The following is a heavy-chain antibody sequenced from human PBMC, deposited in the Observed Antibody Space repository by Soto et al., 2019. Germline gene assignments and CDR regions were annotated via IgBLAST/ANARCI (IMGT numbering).Heavy chain of an antibody. CDR3: ARASYETSTYYLDY. D-gene: IGHD5-18*01. Sequence: QVQLQESGPGLVKPSQTLSLTCTVSNASISTGDYYWTWIRQPPGKGLKWIGSIYYTGNTYYNPSLKSRVTISVDTSNNQFSLKLSSVTAADTAGYYCARASYETSTYYLDYCGHGTRVTVSS. CDR1: NASISTGDYY. J-gene: IGHJ4*01. V-gene: IGHV4-30-4*01. CDR2: IYYTGNT.